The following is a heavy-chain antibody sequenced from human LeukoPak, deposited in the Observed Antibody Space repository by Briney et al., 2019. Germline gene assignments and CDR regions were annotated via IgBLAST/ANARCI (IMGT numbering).Heavy chain of an antibody. CDR1: GYTFTSYY. J-gene: IGHJ2*01. CDR2: INPSGGST. V-gene: IGHV1-46*01. CDR3: ARAGLPIFGVVHHWYFDL. D-gene: IGHD3-3*01. Sequence: ASVKVSCKASGYTFTSYYMHWVRQAPGQGLEWLGIINPSGGSTSYAQKLQGRVTMTRDMSTSTVYMELSSLRSEDTAVYYCARAGLPIFGVVHHWYFDLWGRGTLVTVSS.